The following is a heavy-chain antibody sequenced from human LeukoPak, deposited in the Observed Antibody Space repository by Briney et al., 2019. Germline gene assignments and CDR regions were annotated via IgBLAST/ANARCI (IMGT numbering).Heavy chain of an antibody. CDR1: GDIVSSNSAA. CDR2: TYYRSKWYT. Sequence: SQTLSLTCAISGDIVSSNSAAWNWIRQSPSRGLEWLGRTYYRSKWYTYYAVSVKSRISINRDTSKNQISLQLNSVTPEDSAVYYCARSTGPIDYWGQGTLVTVSS. J-gene: IGHJ4*02. CDR3: ARSTGPIDY. V-gene: IGHV6-1*01. D-gene: IGHD1-1*01.